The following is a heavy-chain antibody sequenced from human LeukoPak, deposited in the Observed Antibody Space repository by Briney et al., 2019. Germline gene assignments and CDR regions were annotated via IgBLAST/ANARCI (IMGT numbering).Heavy chain of an antibody. CDR2: ISSSSSYI. V-gene: IGHV3-21*01. J-gene: IGHJ4*02. D-gene: IGHD5-18*01. CDR1: GFTFFSYA. Sequence: NPGGSLRLSCAAPGFTFFSYAMHWVRQAPGKGLEWVSSISSSSSYIYYADSVKGRFTISRDNAKNSLYLQMNSLRAEDTAVYYCARDSVQLWSKPDFDYWGQGTLVTVSS. CDR3: ARDSVQLWSKPDFDY.